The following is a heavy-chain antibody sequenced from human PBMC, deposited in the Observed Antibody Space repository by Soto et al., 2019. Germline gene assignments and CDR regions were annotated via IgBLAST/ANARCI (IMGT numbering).Heavy chain of an antibody. V-gene: IGHV3-30*18. D-gene: IGHD7-27*01. CDR3: AKDLLGPGRAYGMAV. Sequence: QVQLVESGGGVVQPGRSLRLSCAASGFTFSSYGMHWVRQAPGKGLEWVAVISYDGSNKYYADSVKGRFTISRDNSKNRLYLKMNGRRAEDTVVYYCAKDLLGPGRAYGMAVWAKGPRSPSP. J-gene: IGHJ6*02. CDR1: GFTFSSYG. CDR2: ISYDGSNK.